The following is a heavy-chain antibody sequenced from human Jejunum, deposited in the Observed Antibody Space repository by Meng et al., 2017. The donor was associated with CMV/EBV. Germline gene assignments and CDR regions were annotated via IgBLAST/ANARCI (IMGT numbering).Heavy chain of an antibody. J-gene: IGHJ4*02. Sequence: QGRRRWEGAGRGRPSGTRSVGGTVAGDSGGGGGHFGGWGREAEGGGVEWSGSVHYTETTHYNPSLRSRITISVDTAKNQISLKVSSLTAADTAIYYCAADISTAWFYYWGQGSLVTVSS. CDR1: GDSGGGGGHF. V-gene: IGHV4-39*07. CDR2: VHYTETT. D-gene: IGHD2-2*01. CDR3: AADISTAWFYY.